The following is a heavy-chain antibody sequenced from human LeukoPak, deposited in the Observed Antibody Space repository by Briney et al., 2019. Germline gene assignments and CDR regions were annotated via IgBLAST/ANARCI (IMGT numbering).Heavy chain of an antibody. D-gene: IGHD3-22*01. V-gene: IGHV3-30-3*01. CDR1: GFTFSSYA. Sequence: GGSLRLSCAASGFTFSSYAMHWVRQAPGKGLEWVAVISYDGSNKYYADSVKGRFTISRDNSKNTLYLQMNSLRAEDTAVYYCARGGGYYDSSGYYPMKKLDYWGQGTLVTVSS. J-gene: IGHJ4*02. CDR3: ARGGGYYDSSGYYPMKKLDY. CDR2: ISYDGSNK.